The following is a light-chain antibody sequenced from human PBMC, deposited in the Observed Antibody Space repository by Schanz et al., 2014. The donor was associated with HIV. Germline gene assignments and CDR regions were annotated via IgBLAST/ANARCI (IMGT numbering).Light chain of an antibody. J-gene: IGKJ1*01. CDR3: QQYYSSPWT. V-gene: IGKV4-1*01. CDR1: QSVLYSSNNETY. CDR2: CAS. Sequence: DIVMTQSPDSLPVSLGERATITCKSSQSVLYSSNNETYLAWYQQKPGQPPKLLIYCASNRKVGVPDRFSGSVSGTDSTLNISGLQAEDVAVYYCQQYYSSPWTFGQGTKVEIK.